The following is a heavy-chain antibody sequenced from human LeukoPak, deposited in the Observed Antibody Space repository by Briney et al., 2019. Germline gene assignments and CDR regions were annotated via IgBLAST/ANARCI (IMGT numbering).Heavy chain of an antibody. V-gene: IGHV4-30-4*01. J-gene: IGHJ4*02. CDR3: AREGTAAGARTFDY. D-gene: IGHD6-13*01. Sequence: RPSETLSLTCTVSGGSISSGGYYWSWIRQPPGKGLEWIGYIYYSGSTYYNPSLKSRVTISVDTSKNQFSLKLSSVTAADTAVYYCAREGTAAGARTFDYWGQGTLVTVSS. CDR2: IYYSGST. CDR1: GGSISSGGYY.